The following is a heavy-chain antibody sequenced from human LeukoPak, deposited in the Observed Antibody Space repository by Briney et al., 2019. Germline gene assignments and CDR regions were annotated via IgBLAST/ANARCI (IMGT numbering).Heavy chain of an antibody. D-gene: IGHD1-1*01. J-gene: IGHJ2*01. CDR1: GFTFDDYA. CDR3: AKANIASGGTGWYFDL. V-gene: IGHV3-43D*04. Sequence: GGFLRLSCAASGFTFDDYAMHWVRQGPGKGLEWVALISWDGSRTYFADSVRGRFNISRDNSKHALHLQMNSLGLEDTALYYCAKANIASGGTGWYFDLWGRGTLVTVSS. CDR2: ISWDGSRT.